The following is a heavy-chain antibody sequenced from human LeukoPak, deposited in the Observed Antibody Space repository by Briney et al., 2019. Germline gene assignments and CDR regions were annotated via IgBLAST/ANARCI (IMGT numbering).Heavy chain of an antibody. Sequence: GESLKISCKGSGYSFTSYWISWVRQMPGKGLEWMGRIDPSDSYTNYSPSFQGHVTISADKSISTAYLQWSSLKASDTAMYYCARQFPYYYGSGSYYLDYWGQGTLVTVSS. J-gene: IGHJ4*02. CDR2: IDPSDSYT. CDR3: ARQFPYYYGSGSYYLDY. CDR1: GYSFTSYW. V-gene: IGHV5-10-1*01. D-gene: IGHD3-10*01.